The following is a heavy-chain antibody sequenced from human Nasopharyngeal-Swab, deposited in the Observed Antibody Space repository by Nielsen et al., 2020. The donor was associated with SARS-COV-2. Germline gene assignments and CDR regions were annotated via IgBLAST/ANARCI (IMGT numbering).Heavy chain of an antibody. J-gene: IGHJ4*02. V-gene: IGHV3-30*18. CDR2: ISYDGSNK. CDR3: AKDGSSTSSGIKIDY. D-gene: IGHD2-2*01. Sequence: WIRQPPGKGLEWVAVISYDGSNKYYADSVKGRFTISRDNSKNTLYLQMSSLRAEDTAVYYCAKDGSSTSSGIKIDYWGQGTLVTVSS.